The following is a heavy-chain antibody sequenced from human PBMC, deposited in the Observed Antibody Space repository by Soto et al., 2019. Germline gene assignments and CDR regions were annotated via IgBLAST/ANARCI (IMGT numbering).Heavy chain of an antibody. D-gene: IGHD3-9*01. V-gene: IGHV1-69*13. J-gene: IGHJ5*02. CDR2: IIPIFGTA. Sequence: ASVKVSCKASGGTFSSYAISWVRQAPGQGLEWMGGIIPIFGTANYAQKFQGRVTITADESTSTAYMELSSLRSEDTAVYYCARAPRDILTGYYGWFDPWGQGTLVTVSS. CDR3: ARAPRDILTGYYGWFDP. CDR1: GGTFSSYA.